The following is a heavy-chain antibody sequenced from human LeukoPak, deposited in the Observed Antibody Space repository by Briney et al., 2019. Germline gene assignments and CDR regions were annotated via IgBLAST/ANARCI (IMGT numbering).Heavy chain of an antibody. J-gene: IGHJ4*02. CDR1: GFTFSSYS. Sequence: PGGSLRLSCAASGFTFSSYSMNWVRRAPGKGLEWVSYISSSGSTIYYADSVKGRFTISRDNAKNSLYLQMNSLRAEDTAVYYCARETDSTLFDYWGQGTLVTVSS. D-gene: IGHD2-2*01. V-gene: IGHV3-48*04. CDR2: ISSSGSTI. CDR3: ARETDSTLFDY.